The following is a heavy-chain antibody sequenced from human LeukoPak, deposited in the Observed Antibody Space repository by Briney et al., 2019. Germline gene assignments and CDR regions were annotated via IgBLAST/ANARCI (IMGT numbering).Heavy chain of an antibody. CDR2: TYTSGST. Sequence: PSETRSLTCTVAGPSSSSYYGSCIRQPAGKGLEWIGRTYTSGSTNYNSCLKSRVTLSVETSKNKVSLKVSSVTAAETTVYYCATGEGYNSFDYWGQGTLVTVSS. CDR1: GPSSSSYY. CDR3: ATGEGYNSFDY. D-gene: IGHD5-24*01. J-gene: IGHJ4*02. V-gene: IGHV4-4*07.